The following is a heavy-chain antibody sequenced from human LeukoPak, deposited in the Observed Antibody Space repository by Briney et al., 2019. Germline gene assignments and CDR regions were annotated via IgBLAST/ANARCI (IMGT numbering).Heavy chain of an antibody. Sequence: GGSLRLSCAASGFTFSSYAMSWVRQAPGKGLEWVSAISGSGGSTYYADSVKGRFTISRDNSKNTLYLQMNSLRSEDTAVYYCARGVPTVTTWYYFDYWGQGTLVTVSS. CDR3: ARGVPTVTTWYYFDY. D-gene: IGHD4-17*01. CDR1: GFTFSSYA. V-gene: IGHV3-23*01. J-gene: IGHJ4*02. CDR2: ISGSGGST.